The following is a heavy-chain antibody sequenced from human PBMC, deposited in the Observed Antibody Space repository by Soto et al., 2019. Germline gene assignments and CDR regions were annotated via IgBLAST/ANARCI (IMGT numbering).Heavy chain of an antibody. V-gene: IGHV3-33*01. Sequence: QMQLVESGGGVVQPGTSLRLSCVGSGFTFSSYAIHWVRQTPGKGLEWLAVIWYDGITKFHTASVKGRFAISRDTSNNTVYPQMTSLSSEDTALYHCARAKSPYDCSGEPCSSGIHPWGQGTLVTVSS. CDR3: ARAKSPYDCSGEPCSSGIHP. J-gene: IGHJ5*02. CDR1: GFTFSSYA. CDR2: IWYDGITK. D-gene: IGHD2-15*01.